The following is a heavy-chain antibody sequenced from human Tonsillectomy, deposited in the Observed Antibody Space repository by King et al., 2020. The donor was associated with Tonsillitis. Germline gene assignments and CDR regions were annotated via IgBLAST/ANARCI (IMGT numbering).Heavy chain of an antibody. CDR1: VGSFSYYF. J-gene: IGHJ6*03. CDR3: SRGGSFYYDSSAKPYYFHYYMDV. D-gene: IGHD3-22*01. Sequence: VQLQQWGTRLLKPSETLSLTCAVYVGSFSYYFCSCIRQPPGKGLEWIGEIDHSGITNYNPALKSRVTLSVDTSKNQFSLKLTSVTAADTAVYYCSRGGSFYYDSSAKPYYFHYYMDVWGKGTPVTVSS. V-gene: IGHV4-34*01. CDR2: IDHSGIT.